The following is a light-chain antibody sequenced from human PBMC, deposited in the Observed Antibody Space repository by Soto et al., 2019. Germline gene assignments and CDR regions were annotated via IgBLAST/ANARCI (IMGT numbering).Light chain of an antibody. CDR1: QSISSY. CDR3: QQSYSTPRIT. J-gene: IGKJ5*01. V-gene: IGKV1-39*01. CDR2: AAS. Sequence: DIQMTQSPSSLSASVGDRVTITCRASQSISSYLNWYQQKPGKSPKLLIYAASSLQSGVPSRFSGSGSRTDFPLTISSLQPEDFATYYCQQSYSTPRITFGQGTRLEIK.